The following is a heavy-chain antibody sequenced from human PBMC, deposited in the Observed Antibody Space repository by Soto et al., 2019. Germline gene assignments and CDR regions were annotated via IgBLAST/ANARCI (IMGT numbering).Heavy chain of an antibody. J-gene: IGHJ4*02. CDR2: IYSGGST. D-gene: IGHD3-10*01. CDR3: ARGPDASYYGSGSYSDY. Sequence: GGSLRLSCAASGFTVSSNYMSWVRQAPGKGLEWISVIYSGGSTYYADSVKGRFTISRDNSKNTLYLQMNSLRAEDTAVYYCARGPDASYYGSGSYSDYWGQGTLVTVS. V-gene: IGHV3-53*01. CDR1: GFTVSSNY.